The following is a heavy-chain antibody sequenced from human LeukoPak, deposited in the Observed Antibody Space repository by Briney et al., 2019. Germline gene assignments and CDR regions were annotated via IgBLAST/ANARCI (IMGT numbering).Heavy chain of an antibody. CDR3: ASASSESYYWALDY. J-gene: IGHJ4*02. D-gene: IGHD3-10*01. Sequence: GGSLRLSCAASGFTFSTYEMNWVRQAPGKGLEWISYISRSGSTIYYADSVKGRFTISRDNSKNTLYLQMDSLRAEDTAVYYCASASSESYYWALDYWGQGTLVTVSS. CDR1: GFTFSTYE. CDR2: ISRSGSTI. V-gene: IGHV3-48*03.